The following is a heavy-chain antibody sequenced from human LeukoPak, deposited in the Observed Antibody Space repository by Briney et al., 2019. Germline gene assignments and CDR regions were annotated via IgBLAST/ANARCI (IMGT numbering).Heavy chain of an antibody. CDR3: AKDLVAVAGNQFDY. V-gene: IGHV3-23*01. D-gene: IGHD6-19*01. CDR2: ISGSGGST. Sequence: PTGGSLRLSCAASGFTFSSYAMSWVRQAPGKGLEWVSAISGSGGSTYYADSVKGRFTISRDNSKNTLYLQMNSLRAEDTAVYYCAKDLVAVAGNQFDYWGQGTLVTVSS. CDR1: GFTFSSYA. J-gene: IGHJ4*02.